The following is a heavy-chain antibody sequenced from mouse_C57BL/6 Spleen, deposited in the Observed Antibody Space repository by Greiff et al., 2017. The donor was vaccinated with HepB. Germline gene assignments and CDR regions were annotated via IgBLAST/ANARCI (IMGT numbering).Heavy chain of an antibody. CDR1: GYTFTSYW. V-gene: IGHV1-55*01. CDR3: ARSYGSSFWYFDV. CDR2: IYPGSGST. J-gene: IGHJ1*03. D-gene: IGHD1-1*01. Sequence: QVQLQQPGAELVKPGASVKMSCKASGYTFTSYWITWVKQRPGQGLEWIGDIYPGSGSTNYNEKLKSKATLTVDKSSSTAYMQLSSLTSEDSAVYYCARSYGSSFWYFDVWGTGTTVTVSS.